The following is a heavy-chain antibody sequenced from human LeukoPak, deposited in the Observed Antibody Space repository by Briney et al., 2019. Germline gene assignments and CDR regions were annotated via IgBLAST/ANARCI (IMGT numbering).Heavy chain of an antibody. D-gene: IGHD6-13*01. V-gene: IGHV1-2*02. CDR1: GYTFTGYY. J-gene: IGHJ5*02. CDR2: INPNSGDT. Sequence: ASVKVSCKASGYTFTGYYIHWVRQAPGQGLEWMGWINPNSGDTNYAPKFQGRVTMTRDTSISTAYMELSRLRSDDTAVYYCARESSWRFDPWGQGTLVTVSS. CDR3: ARESSWRFDP.